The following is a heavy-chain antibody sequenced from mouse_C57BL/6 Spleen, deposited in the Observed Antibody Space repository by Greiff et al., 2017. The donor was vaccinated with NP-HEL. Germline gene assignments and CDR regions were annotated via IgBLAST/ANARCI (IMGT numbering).Heavy chain of an antibody. CDR1: GYTFTSYG. CDR3: ARDYDGYYGY. Sequence: VKLQESGAELARPGASVKLSCKASGYTFTSYGISWVKQRTGQGLEWIGEIYPRSGNTYYNEKFKGKATLTADKSSSTAYMELRSLTSEDSAVYFCARDYDGYYGYWGQGTTLTVSS. D-gene: IGHD2-3*01. CDR2: IYPRSGNT. V-gene: IGHV1-81*01. J-gene: IGHJ2*01.